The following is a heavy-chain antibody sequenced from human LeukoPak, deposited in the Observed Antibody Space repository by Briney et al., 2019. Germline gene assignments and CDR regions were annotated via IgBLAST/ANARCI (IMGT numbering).Heavy chain of an antibody. D-gene: IGHD3-10*01. CDR3: ARGDGSGRYCIEY. V-gene: IGHV1-2*02. J-gene: IGHJ4*02. CDR2: INPNSGGT. Sequence: ASVKVSCKASGYTFTDYYIHWVRQAPGQGLEWMSWINPNSGGTNYAQRFQGRVTMTRDTSISTVYMELSRLTSDDTAVYYCARGDGSGRYCIEYWGQGTLVAVAS. CDR1: GYTFTDYY.